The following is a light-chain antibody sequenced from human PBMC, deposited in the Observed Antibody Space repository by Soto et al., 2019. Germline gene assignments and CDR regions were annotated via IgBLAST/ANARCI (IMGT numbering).Light chain of an antibody. V-gene: IGLV1-40*01. CDR2: GNS. Sequence: QSVLTQPPSVSGAPGQRVTISCTGSSSKNGAGYDVHWYQQLPGTAPKLLTYGNSNRPSGVPDRFSGSKSGTSASLAITGLQAEDEADYYCQSYDSSLSGYVFGTRTKVTVL. J-gene: IGLJ1*01. CDR1: SSKNGAGYD. CDR3: QSYDSSLSGYV.